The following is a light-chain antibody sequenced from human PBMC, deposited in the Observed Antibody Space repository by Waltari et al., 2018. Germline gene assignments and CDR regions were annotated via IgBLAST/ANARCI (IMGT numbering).Light chain of an antibody. Sequence: SFVVTQPPSVSVDPGTTASITCGGNNIRSKSVFWYQQKPGQAPILVIYYDRDRPSGISERFSGFNAGNTATLTISRVEAADEADYSCQVWDSTNEQVVFGGGTK. CDR1: NIRSKS. CDR3: QVWDSTNEQVV. CDR2: YDR. J-gene: IGLJ2*01. V-gene: IGLV3-21*04.